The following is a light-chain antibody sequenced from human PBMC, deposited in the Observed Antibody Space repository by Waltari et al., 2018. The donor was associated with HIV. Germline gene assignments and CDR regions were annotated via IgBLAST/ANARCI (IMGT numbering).Light chain of an antibody. Sequence: DIQLTQSPSSLSASVGDRITFACRASQSISTYLNWYQQKSGKAPKLLIYSSSILQSGVPSRFRGGGSGTDFTLTISGLQPEDSATYFCQESYSLPGTFGQGTKLEIK. V-gene: IGKV1-39*01. CDR2: SSS. J-gene: IGKJ2*02. CDR1: QSISTY. CDR3: QESYSLPGT.